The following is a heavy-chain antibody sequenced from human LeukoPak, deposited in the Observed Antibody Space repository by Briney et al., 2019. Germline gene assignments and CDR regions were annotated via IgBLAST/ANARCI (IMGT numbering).Heavy chain of an antibody. Sequence: SETLSLTCTVSGDSISSSSYYWGWIRQPPGKGLEWIGSIYYSGSTYYNPSLKSRVTISVDTSKNQFSLKLSSVTAADTAVYYCASGSSGGLYYYYYYYMDVWGKGTTVTVSS. D-gene: IGHD6-6*01. J-gene: IGHJ6*03. CDR1: GDSISSSSYY. CDR3: ASGSSGGLYYYYYYYMDV. V-gene: IGHV4-39*07. CDR2: IYYSGST.